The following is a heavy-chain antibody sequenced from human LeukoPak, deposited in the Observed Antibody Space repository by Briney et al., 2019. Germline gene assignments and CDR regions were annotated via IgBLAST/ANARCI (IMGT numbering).Heavy chain of an antibody. CDR3: ARAPLYDAFDI. V-gene: IGHV4-4*07. CDR1: GDSMSGYY. CDR2: IYPSGGT. Sequence: NPSETLSLTCTVSGDSMSGYYWSWIRQPAGKGLEYIGRIYPSGGTNYNPSLKSRVTMSVDTSKNQFSLKLSSVTAADTAVYYCARAPLYDAFDIWGQGTMVTVSS. J-gene: IGHJ3*02.